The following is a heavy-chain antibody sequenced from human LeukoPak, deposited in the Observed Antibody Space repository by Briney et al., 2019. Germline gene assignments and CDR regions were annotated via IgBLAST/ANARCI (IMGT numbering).Heavy chain of an antibody. Sequence: PGGFLRLSCAASGFTFDDHTMHWVRQAPGKGLEWVSLISWDGGVTKYVGSVKGRFTISRDNSKNSLYLQMNSLRTEDTALYYCAKSDHRGDGFNYDYWGQGTLVTVSS. J-gene: IGHJ4*02. CDR3: AKSDHRGDGFNYDY. V-gene: IGHV3-43*01. D-gene: IGHD5-24*01. CDR2: ISWDGGVT. CDR1: GFTFDDHT.